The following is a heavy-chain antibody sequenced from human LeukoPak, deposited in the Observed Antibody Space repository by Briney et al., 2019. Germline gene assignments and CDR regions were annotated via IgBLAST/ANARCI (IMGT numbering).Heavy chain of an antibody. CDR1: GGTFSSYA. D-gene: IGHD3-22*01. Sequence: SVRVSCKASGGTFSSYAISWVRQAPGQGLEWMGGIIPIFGTANYAQKFQGRVTITADESTSTAYMELSSLRSEDTAVYYCARVRVVSEGYDSSGYSDYWGQGTLVTVSS. CDR2: IIPIFGTA. J-gene: IGHJ4*02. CDR3: ARVRVVSEGYDSSGYSDY. V-gene: IGHV1-69*13.